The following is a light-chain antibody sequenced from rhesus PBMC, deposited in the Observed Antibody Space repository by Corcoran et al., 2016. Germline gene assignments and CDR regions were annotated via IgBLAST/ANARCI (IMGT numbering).Light chain of an antibody. V-gene: IGKV3-24*04. CDR1: QSVGRY. Sequence: ETVVTQSPATLALSPGDRATLSCRASQSVGRYLAWYQQQPGQTPRLLIYGASSRASGIPARFSGSGSGTDFTLTISSLEPEDVGVYYCQQSSNLWTFGQGTKVEIK. J-gene: IGKJ1*01. CDR2: GAS. CDR3: QQSSNLWT.